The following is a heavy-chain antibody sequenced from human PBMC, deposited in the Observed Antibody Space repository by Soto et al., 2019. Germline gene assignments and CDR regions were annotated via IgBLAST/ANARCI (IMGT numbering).Heavy chain of an antibody. D-gene: IGHD5-12*01. CDR2: VIPIFGTA. V-gene: IGHV1-69*12. J-gene: IGHJ4*02. Sequence: QVQLVQSGAEVKKPGSSVKVSCKASGGTFSSYAISWVRQAPGQGLEWMGGVIPIFGTANYAQKFQGRVTITADESTSTAYMELSSLRSEDTAVYYCARGGPGGYDSQYYFDYWGQGTLVTVSS. CDR3: ARGGPGGYDSQYYFDY. CDR1: GGTFSSYA.